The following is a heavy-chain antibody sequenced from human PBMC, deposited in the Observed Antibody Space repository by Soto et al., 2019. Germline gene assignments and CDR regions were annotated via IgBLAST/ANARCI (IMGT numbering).Heavy chain of an antibody. CDR2: INTDGSGT. J-gene: IGHJ4*02. CDR3: ARSFVVVTALDY. Sequence: GGSLRLSCAASGFTFSSDWMHWVRQAPGKGLVWVSRINTDGSGTTYADSVKGRFTISRDNAKNMVYLQMNSLRAEDTAVYYCARSFVVVTALDYWGQGTLVTAPQ. D-gene: IGHD2-21*02. CDR1: GFTFSSDW. V-gene: IGHV3-74*01.